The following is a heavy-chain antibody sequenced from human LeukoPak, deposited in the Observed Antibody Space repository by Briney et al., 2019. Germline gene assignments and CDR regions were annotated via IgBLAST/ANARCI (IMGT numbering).Heavy chain of an antibody. Sequence: SETLSLTCTVSGGSISSGGYYWSWIRQPPGKGLEWIGYIYHSGSTYYNPSLKSRVTISVDTSKNQFSLKLSSVTAADTAVYYCARENYDYVWGSYRYFDYWGQGTLVTVSS. CDR3: ARENYDYVWGSYRYFDY. CDR2: IYHSGST. CDR1: GGSISSGGYY. D-gene: IGHD3-16*02. J-gene: IGHJ4*02. V-gene: IGHV4-30-2*01.